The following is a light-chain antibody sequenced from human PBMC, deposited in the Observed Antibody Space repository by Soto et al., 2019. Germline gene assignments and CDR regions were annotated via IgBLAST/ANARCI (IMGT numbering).Light chain of an antibody. Sequence: ETVLTQSPATLSLSPGDRATLSCGASQRVSSRCLAWYQQKPGLAPRLLIYDASTRATGIPDRVSGSGSGTDFTLTISRLEPEDFAMYYCQQYGNLPPTTFGQGTKLEIQ. CDR2: DAS. V-gene: IGKV3D-20*01. J-gene: IGKJ2*01. CDR1: QRVSSRC. CDR3: QQYGNLPPTT.